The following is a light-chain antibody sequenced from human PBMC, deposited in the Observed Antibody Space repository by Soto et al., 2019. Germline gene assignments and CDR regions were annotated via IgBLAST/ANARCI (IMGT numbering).Light chain of an antibody. CDR1: QGISSY. CDR3: QQLNSYPLT. CDR2: GAS. V-gene: IGKV1-9*01. Sequence: IPLTQSPAALSASPGDRATITCRANQGISSYLAWYQQKPGQAPKLLISGASALQSGVPARFSGSGSGTDFTLTISSLQPEDFAVYYCQQLNSYPLTFGGGTKVDIK. J-gene: IGKJ4*01.